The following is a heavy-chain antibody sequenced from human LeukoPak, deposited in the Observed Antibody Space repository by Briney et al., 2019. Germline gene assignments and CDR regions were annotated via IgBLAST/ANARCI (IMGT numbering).Heavy chain of an antibody. Sequence: SETLSLTCAVYGGSFSGYYWSWIRQPPGEGLEWIGEINHSGSTNYNPSLKSRVTISVDTSKNQFSLKLSSVTAADTAVYYCARNPRRGIHTAMVWNASDIWGQGTMVTVS. D-gene: IGHD5-18*01. CDR2: INHSGST. CDR3: ARNPRRGIHTAMVWNASDI. V-gene: IGHV4-34*01. J-gene: IGHJ3*02. CDR1: GGSFSGYY.